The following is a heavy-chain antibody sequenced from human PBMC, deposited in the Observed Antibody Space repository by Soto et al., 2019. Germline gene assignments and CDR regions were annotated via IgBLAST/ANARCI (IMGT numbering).Heavy chain of an antibody. CDR2: INPSTGTT. CDR1: GYIFIHCF. Sequence: QVQLVQSGAEMKQPGASVKLSCQASGYIFIHCFMHWVRQAPGQGLEWMGGINPSTGTTTYAQKFQGRVTVTRDTSTRTVYMELSSLGSGDTAMYYCARSLGETTSLFDYWGPGSLVAVAA. CDR3: ARSLGETTSLFDY. D-gene: IGHD1-26*01. J-gene: IGHJ4*02. V-gene: IGHV1-46*01.